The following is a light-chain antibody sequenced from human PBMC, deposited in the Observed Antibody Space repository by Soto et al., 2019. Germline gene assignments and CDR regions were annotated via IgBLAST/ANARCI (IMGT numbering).Light chain of an antibody. CDR3: LQVNSFPRT. CDR2: AAS. Sequence: DIQMTHSPSSLSVSIGERVTITCRACQGIGVRLAWFQQKPGKVPQYLIEAASTLARGVPARFSGSGSGTDFILTINSLQPEDVATYYCLQVNSFPRTFGPGTKVDIK. V-gene: IGKV1-12*01. J-gene: IGKJ3*01. CDR1: QGIGVR.